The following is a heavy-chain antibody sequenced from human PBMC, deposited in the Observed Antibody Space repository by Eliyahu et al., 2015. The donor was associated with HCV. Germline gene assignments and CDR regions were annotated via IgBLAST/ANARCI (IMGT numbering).Heavy chain of an antibody. CDR1: GFTFSSYA. CDR3: ARGTVVGAYYYYGMDV. J-gene: IGHJ6*02. Sequence: QVQLVESGGGVVQPGRSLRLSCAASGFTFSSYAMXWVRQXPGKGLEWVAVISYDGSNKYYADSVKGRFTISRDNSKNTLYLQMNSLRAEDTAVYYCARGTVVGAYYYYGMDVWGQGTTVTVSS. D-gene: IGHD4-23*01. V-gene: IGHV3-30*04. CDR2: ISYDGSNK.